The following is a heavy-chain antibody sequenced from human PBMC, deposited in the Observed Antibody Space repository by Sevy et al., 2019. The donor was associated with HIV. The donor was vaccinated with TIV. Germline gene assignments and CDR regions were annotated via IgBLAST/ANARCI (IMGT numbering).Heavy chain of an antibody. CDR3: AREVGGSGSK. J-gene: IGHJ4*02. D-gene: IGHD3-10*01. CDR1: GFTVSGNY. V-gene: IGHV3-66*01. Sequence: GGSLRLSCAASGFTVSGNYMSWVRQAPGKGLEWVSGIFSGGNTHFADSVKGRFTISRDNAKNSVYLEMNSLRAEDTAVYYCAREVGGSGSKWGQGTLVTVSS. CDR2: IFSGGNT.